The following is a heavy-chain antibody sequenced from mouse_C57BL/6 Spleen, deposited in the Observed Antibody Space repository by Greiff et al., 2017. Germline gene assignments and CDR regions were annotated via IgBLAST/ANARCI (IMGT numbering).Heavy chain of an antibody. CDR2: INPNNGGT. CDR1: GYTFTDYY. J-gene: IGHJ2*01. CDR3: ARSALYYGSSPYYFDY. V-gene: IGHV1-26*01. D-gene: IGHD1-1*01. Sequence: EVQLQQSGPELVKPGASVKISCKASGYTFTDYYMNWVKQSHGKSLEWIGDINPNNGGTSYNQKFKGKATLTVDKSSSTAYMELRSLTSEDSAVYYCARSALYYGSSPYYFDYWGQGTTLTVSS.